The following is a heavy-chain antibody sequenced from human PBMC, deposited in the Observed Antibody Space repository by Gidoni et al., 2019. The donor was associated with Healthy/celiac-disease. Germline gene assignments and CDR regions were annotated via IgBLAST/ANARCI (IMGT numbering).Heavy chain of an antibody. CDR2: INAGNGST. D-gene: IGHD3-22*01. V-gene: IGHV1-3*01. CDR1: GYTFTSYA. CDR3: ARVDDSSGYGYWFDP. Sequence: QVQLVQSGAEVKKPGASAKVSSQAYGYTFTSYAMHWVRQAPGQRLEWMGWINAGNGSTKYSQEFQGRVTITRDTSASTAYMELSSLRSEDTAVYYCARVDDSSGYGYWFDPWGQGTLVTVSS. J-gene: IGHJ5*02.